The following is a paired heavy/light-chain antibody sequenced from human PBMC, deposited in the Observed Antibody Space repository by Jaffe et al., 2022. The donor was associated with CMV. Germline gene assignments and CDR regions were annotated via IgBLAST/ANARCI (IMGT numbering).Light chain of an antibody. CDR3: AVWDDSLDGWV. CDR1: NSNIGSNS. Sequence: QSVVTQPPSASGTPGQRVTISCSGSNSNIGSNSVYWYQHLPGTAPKVLYRNNQRPSGVPDRFSGSKSVTSASLAISGLRSEDEADYYCAVWDDSLDGWVFGGGTKLTVL. J-gene: IGLJ3*02. CDR2: RNN. V-gene: IGLV1-47*01.
Heavy chain of an antibody. V-gene: IGHV3-33*01. CDR3: ARANGEYERDWFGP. Sequence: QVHLVESGGGVVQPGRSLRLACAASGFTFSNYGMHWVRQAPGKGLEWVAVVWDNGRNKRYADSVKGRFTISRDNSKNTLYLQMDSLREEDTAIYYCARANGEYERDWFGPWGQGSLVTVSS. CDR1: GFTFSNYG. J-gene: IGHJ5*02. CDR2: VWDNGRNK. D-gene: IGHD4-17*01.